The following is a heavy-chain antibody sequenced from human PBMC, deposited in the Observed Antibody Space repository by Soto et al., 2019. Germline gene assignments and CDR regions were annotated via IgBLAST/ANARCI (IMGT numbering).Heavy chain of an antibody. CDR3: ARQNDFWSGIDY. D-gene: IGHD3-3*01. V-gene: IGHV5-51*01. Sequence: GESLKISGTGSGCRFTRYWIGWVRQMPGKGLEWMGIIYPGDSDTRYSPSFRGQVTISADKSISTAYLQWSSLKASDTATYYCARQNDFWSGIDYWGQGTLVTVSS. CDR2: IYPGDSDT. CDR1: GCRFTRYW. J-gene: IGHJ4*02.